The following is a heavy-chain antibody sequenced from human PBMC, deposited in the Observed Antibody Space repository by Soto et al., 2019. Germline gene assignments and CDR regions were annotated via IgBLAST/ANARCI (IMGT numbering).Heavy chain of an antibody. D-gene: IGHD3-10*01. CDR1: GGSISSYY. J-gene: IGHJ3*02. Sequence: QVQLQESGPGLVKPSETLSLTCTVSGGSISSYYWSWIRQPPGKGLEWIGYIYYSGSTNYNPSLKNRVTITVDTAKNQFSLKLSSVTAADTGVYYCARRYGSAFDIWGQGTMVTVSS. CDR3: ARRYGSAFDI. CDR2: IYYSGST. V-gene: IGHV4-59*01.